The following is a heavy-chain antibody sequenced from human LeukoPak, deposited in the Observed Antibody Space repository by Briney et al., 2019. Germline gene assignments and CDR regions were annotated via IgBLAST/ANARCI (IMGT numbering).Heavy chain of an antibody. CDR3: ALVFSSLDY. V-gene: IGHV1-18*04. CDR1: GYTFTSYG. J-gene: IGHJ4*02. CDR2: ISAYNGNT. Sequence: ASVKVSCKASGYTFTSYGISWVRQPPGQGLEWMGWISAYNGNTNYQQKLQGRDTMTTDTSTSTAYMERRSLRSDDTAVYYCALVFSSLDYWGQGTLVTVSS. D-gene: IGHD6-13*01.